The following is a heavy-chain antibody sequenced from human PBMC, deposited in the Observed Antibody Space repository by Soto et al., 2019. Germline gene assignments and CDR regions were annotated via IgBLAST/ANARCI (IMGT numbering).Heavy chain of an antibody. D-gene: IGHD2-15*01. CDR3: ARDDCSGGSCYPPTGAFDI. Sequence: ASGKGSCKGSGYTFTSYGMQWGGQAPGQRGDWMGWINAVNGPTKYSQNFQGRVTIAGDTSASTAYMELSSLTSEDTAVYYCARDDCSGGSCYPPTGAFDIWGQGTMVTVSS. J-gene: IGHJ3*02. CDR2: INAVNGPT. CDR1: GYTFTSYG. V-gene: IGHV1-3*01.